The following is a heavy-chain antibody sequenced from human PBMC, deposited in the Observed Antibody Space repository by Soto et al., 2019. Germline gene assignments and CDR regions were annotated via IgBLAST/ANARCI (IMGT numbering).Heavy chain of an antibody. CDR2: IYYSGST. D-gene: IGHD3-22*01. J-gene: IGHJ1*01. CDR1: GGSISSGGYY. CDR3: ARDETAYDSSGYYYVEYFQH. V-gene: IGHV4-31*03. Sequence: QVQLQESGPGLVKPSQTLSLTCTVSGGSISSGGYYWSWIRQHPGKGLEWIGYIYYSGSTYYNPSLKSRVTISVDTSKNQLSLKLSSVTAADTAVYYCARDETAYDSSGYYYVEYFQHWGQGTLVTVSS.